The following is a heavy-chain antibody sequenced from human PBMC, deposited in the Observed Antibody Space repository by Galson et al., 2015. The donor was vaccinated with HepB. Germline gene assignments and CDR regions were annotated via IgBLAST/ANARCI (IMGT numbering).Heavy chain of an antibody. D-gene: IGHD1-26*01. CDR3: AREVGGATLFLYYYGMDV. CDR2: ISAYNGNT. CDR1: GYTFTSYG. V-gene: IGHV1-18*04. J-gene: IGHJ6*02. Sequence: SVKVSCKASGYTFTSYGISWVRQAPGQGLEWMGWISAYNGNTNYAQKLQGRVTMTTDTSTSTAYMELRSLRSDDTAVYYCAREVGGATLFLYYYGMDVWGQGTTATVSS.